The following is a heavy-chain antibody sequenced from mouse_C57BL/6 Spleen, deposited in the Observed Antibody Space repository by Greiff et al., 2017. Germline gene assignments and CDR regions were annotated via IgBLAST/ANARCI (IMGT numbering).Heavy chain of an antibody. D-gene: IGHD1-1*01. V-gene: IGHV5-16*01. CDR2: INYDGSST. CDR3: ARGGSNSYFDY. J-gene: IGHJ2*01. CDR1: GFTFSDYY. Sequence: EVQLVESEGGLVQPGSSMKLSCTASGFTFSDYYMAWVRQVPEKGLEWVANINYDGSSTYYLDSLKSRFIISRDNAKNILYLQMSSLKSEDTATYYCARGGSNSYFDYWGQGTTLTVSS.